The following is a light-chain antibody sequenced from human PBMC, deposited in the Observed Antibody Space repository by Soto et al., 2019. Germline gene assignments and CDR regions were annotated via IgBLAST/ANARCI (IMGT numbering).Light chain of an antibody. V-gene: IGKV3-20*01. CDR3: QQYGSSSSIT. CDR2: GAS. J-gene: IGKJ5*01. CDR1: QSVSSSY. Sequence: EIVLTQSPGTLSLSPGERATLSCRASQSVSSSYLAWYQQKPGQAPRLLIYGASSRATGIPDRFSGSGSGTDFALTISRLEPEDFAVYYCQQYGSSSSITFGRGTILEIK.